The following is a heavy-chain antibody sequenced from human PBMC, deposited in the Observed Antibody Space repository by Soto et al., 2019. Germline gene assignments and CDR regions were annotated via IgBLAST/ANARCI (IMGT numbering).Heavy chain of an antibody. CDR1: GGSISSYY. Sequence: PSETPALTCTVSGGSISSYYWTWIRQPPGKGLEWIGYIYYSGSTNYNPSLKSRVTISVDTSKNQFSLKLSSVTAADTAVYYCARRAGDYYYFGMDVWGQGTTVTVSS. CDR2: IYYSGST. D-gene: IGHD6-19*01. CDR3: ARRAGDYYYFGMDV. V-gene: IGHV4-59*08. J-gene: IGHJ6*02.